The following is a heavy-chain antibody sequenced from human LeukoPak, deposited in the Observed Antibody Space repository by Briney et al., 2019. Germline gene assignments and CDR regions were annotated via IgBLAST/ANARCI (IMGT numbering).Heavy chain of an antibody. CDR2: IYYSGST. V-gene: IGHV4-61*01. Sequence: PSETLSLTCTVSGGSISSSSYYWSWIRQPPGKGLEWIGYIYYSGSTNYNPSLKSRVTISVDTSKNQFSLKLSSVTAADTAVYYCAREVRFWGYYYYYYMDVWGKGTTVTVSS. J-gene: IGHJ6*03. D-gene: IGHD3-3*01. CDR3: AREVRFWGYYYYYYMDV. CDR1: GGSISSSSYY.